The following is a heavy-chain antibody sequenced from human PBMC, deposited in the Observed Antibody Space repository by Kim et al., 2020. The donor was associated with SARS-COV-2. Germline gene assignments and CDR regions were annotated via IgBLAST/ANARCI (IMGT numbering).Heavy chain of an antibody. CDR3: ASFLVDYYDSSGYN. Sequence: ADSVKGRFTISRDNAKNTLYLQMNSLRAEDTAVYYCASFLVDYYDSSGYNWGQGTLVTVSS. J-gene: IGHJ4*02. V-gene: IGHV3-74*01. D-gene: IGHD3-22*01.